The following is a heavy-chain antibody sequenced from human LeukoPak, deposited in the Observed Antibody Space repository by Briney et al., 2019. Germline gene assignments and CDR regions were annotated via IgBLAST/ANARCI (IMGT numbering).Heavy chain of an antibody. D-gene: IGHD3-10*01. CDR2: FDPEDGET. V-gene: IGHV1-24*01. CDR3: ATSTDYYGSGSPYFDI. J-gene: IGHJ3*02. CDR1: GYTLTELS. Sequence: ASVKVSCKVSGYTLTELSMHWVRQAPGKGLEWMGGFDPEDGETIYAQKFQGRVTMTEGTSTDTAYMELSSLRSEDTAVYYCATSTDYYGSGSPYFDIWGQGTMVTVSS.